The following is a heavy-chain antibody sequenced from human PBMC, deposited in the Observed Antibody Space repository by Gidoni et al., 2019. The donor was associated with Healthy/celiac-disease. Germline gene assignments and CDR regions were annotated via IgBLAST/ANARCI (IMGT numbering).Heavy chain of an antibody. Sequence: EVQLVASGGGVVRPGGSLRLPCPASGFTFSSYWMSWVRQAPGKGLEWVANIKQDGSEKYYVDSVKGRFTISRDNAKNSLYLQMNSLRAEDTAVYYCASRYSGSYLVNEGDAFDIWGQGTMVTVSS. D-gene: IGHD1-26*01. CDR1: GFTFSSYW. J-gene: IGHJ3*02. V-gene: IGHV3-7*01. CDR3: ASRYSGSYLVNEGDAFDI. CDR2: IKQDGSEK.